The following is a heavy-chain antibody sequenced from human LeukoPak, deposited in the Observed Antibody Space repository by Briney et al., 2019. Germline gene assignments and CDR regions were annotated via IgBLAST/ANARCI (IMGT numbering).Heavy chain of an antibody. CDR2: ISWNSGSI. Sequence: AGGSLRLSCAAPGFTFDDYAMHWVRQAPGKGLEWVSGISWNSGSIGYADSVKGRFTISRDNAKNSLYLQMNSLRAEDTALYYCAKDPYSGSYSPNYYFDYWGQGTLVTVSS. CDR1: GFTFDDYA. D-gene: IGHD1-26*01. CDR3: AKDPYSGSYSPNYYFDY. V-gene: IGHV3-9*01. J-gene: IGHJ4*02.